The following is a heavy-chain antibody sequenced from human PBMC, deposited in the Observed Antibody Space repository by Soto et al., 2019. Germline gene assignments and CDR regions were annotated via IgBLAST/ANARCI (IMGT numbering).Heavy chain of an antibody. J-gene: IGHJ4*02. Sequence: QVQLQRGGAGLLKPSGTRSLTSAAYGGSLMVYSWPWIRQPPGTGLEGFGEINKSGSTNYNPSLKSRVTISVDTSKNQFSLKLTSVTAADTAVYYCARDKITGLFDYWGQGTLVTVSS. D-gene: IGHD2-8*02. CDR2: INKSGST. CDR1: GGSLMVYS. V-gene: IGHV4-34*01. CDR3: ARDKITGLFDY.